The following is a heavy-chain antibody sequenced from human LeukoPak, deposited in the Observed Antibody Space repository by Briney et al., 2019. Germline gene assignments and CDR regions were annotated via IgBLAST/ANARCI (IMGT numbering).Heavy chain of an antibody. CDR3: ARDFRREASHAWSTDAFDL. J-gene: IGHJ3*01. CDR2: ISSSSSTI. V-gene: IGHV3-48*01. CDR1: GFTFRSYS. D-gene: IGHD3-16*01. Sequence: GGSLRLSCAASGFTFRSYSMNWVRQAPGKGLEWVSYISSSSSTIYYADSVKGRFAISRDSATNSLTLQMSGLRVEDTGLYYCARDFRREASHAWSTDAFDLWGQGTMVTVSS.